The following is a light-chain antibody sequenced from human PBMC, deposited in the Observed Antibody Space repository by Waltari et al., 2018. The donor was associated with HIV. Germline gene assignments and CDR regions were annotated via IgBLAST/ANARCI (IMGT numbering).Light chain of an antibody. Sequence: IVLPQSPGTLSLSPGERVLLSCRASQTITSNYLACFQQKPGQAPRLHIYGASNRATGLPDSFRGSGAGTDFTLTISRLEPEDFAVYYCHQYGETSYTFGQGTKLEIK. CDR3: HQYGETSYT. V-gene: IGKV3-20*01. J-gene: IGKJ2*01. CDR1: QTITSNY. CDR2: GAS.